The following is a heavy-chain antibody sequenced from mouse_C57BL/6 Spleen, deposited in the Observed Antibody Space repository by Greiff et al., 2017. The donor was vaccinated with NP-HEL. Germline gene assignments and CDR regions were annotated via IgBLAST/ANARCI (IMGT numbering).Heavy chain of an antibody. CDR2: ISSGSSTI. CDR3: ARGYYYGSSDYYAMDY. V-gene: IGHV5-17*01. CDR1: GFTFSDYG. D-gene: IGHD1-1*01. J-gene: IGHJ4*01. Sequence: EVKLVESGGGLVKPGGSLKLSCAASGFTFSDYGMHWVRQAPEKGLEWVAYISSGSSTIYYADTVKGRFTISRDNAKNTLFLQMTSLRSEDTAMYYCARGYYYGSSDYYAMDYWGQGTSVTVSS.